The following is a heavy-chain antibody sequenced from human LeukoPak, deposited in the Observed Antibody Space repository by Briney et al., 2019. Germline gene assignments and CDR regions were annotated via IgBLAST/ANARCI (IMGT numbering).Heavy chain of an antibody. CDR2: ISSSGGST. CDR3: ARAGSPFGVVIMVDY. D-gene: IGHD3-3*01. Sequence: PGGSLRLSCAASGFTFSSYAMHWVRQAPGKGLEYVSAISSSGGSTFYANSVKGRFTISRDNSKNTLYLQIGSLKPEDMAVYYCARAGSPFGVVIMVDYWGQGTLVTVSS. J-gene: IGHJ4*02. CDR1: GFTFSSYA. V-gene: IGHV3-64*01.